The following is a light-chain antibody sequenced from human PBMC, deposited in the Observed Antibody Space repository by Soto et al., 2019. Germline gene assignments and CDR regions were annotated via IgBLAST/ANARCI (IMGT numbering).Light chain of an antibody. Sequence: DIQLTQSPSFLSASVGDRVTITCRASQDIYSHFAWYQQEPAKAPKLLLYAASTLQSGVPSRFSVSASRTEFTLTISSLPPEDFATYYCQQVNSYPLSFGGGTKVEIK. CDR2: AAS. CDR1: QDIYSH. V-gene: IGKV1-9*01. CDR3: QQVNSYPLS. J-gene: IGKJ4*01.